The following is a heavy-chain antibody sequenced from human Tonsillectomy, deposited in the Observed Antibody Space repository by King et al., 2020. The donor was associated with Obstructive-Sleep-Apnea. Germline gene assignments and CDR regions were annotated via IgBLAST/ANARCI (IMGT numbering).Heavy chain of an antibody. CDR3: ARNPRVWESILSAYYYSGMDV. CDR1: GFTFSSYW. J-gene: IGHJ6*02. CDR2: IKQDGSEK. Sequence: GQLVQSGGGLVQPGGSLRLSCAASGFTFSSYWMSWVRQAPGKGLVWVANIKQDGSEKYYVDSVKGRFTISRDNAKNSLYLQMNSLRAEDTAVYYCARNPRVWESILSAYYYSGMDVWGQGTTVTVSS. D-gene: IGHD1-26*01. V-gene: IGHV3-7*03.